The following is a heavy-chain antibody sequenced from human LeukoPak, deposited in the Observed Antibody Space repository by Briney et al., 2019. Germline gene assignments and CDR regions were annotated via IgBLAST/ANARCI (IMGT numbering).Heavy chain of an antibody. V-gene: IGHV3-21*01. J-gene: IGHJ4*02. CDR3: VVQITYGKLPDPDF. D-gene: IGHD3-16*01. Sequence: TVGSLRLSCAASGFTVSSLAMHWVRQAPGKGLDWVSSSGTRSGTKYYADSVKGRSTISRDSAMNSVSLQINGLRTEDTAVYYCVVQITYGKLPDPDFWGPGILVTVPA. CDR1: GFTVSSLA. CDR2: SGTRSGTK.